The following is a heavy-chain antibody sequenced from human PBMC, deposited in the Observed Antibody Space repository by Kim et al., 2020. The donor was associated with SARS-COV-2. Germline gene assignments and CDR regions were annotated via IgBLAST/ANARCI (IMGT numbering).Heavy chain of an antibody. CDR2: IYYSGST. V-gene: IGHV4-31*03. Sequence: SETLSLTCTVSGGSISSGGYYWSWIRQHPGKGLEWIGYIYYSGSTYYNPSLKSRVTISVDTSKNQFSLKLSSVTAADTAVYYCARGGSTTVTTGPWGQGTLVTVSS. J-gene: IGHJ5*02. D-gene: IGHD4-17*01. CDR3: ARGGSTTVTTGP. CDR1: GGSISSGGYY.